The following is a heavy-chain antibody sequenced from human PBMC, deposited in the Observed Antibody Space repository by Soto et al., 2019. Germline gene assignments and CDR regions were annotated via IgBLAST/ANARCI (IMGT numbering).Heavy chain of an antibody. J-gene: IGHJ4*02. CDR1: GYTFTSYY. V-gene: IGHV1-46*01. Sequence: GASVKVSCKASGYTFTSYYMHWVRQAPGQGLEWMGIINPSGGSTSYAQKFQGRVTMTRDTSTSTVSMELSSLRSEDTAVYYCARDPGATIFGVVITYLDYWGQGTLVTVSS. D-gene: IGHD3-3*01. CDR3: ARDPGATIFGVVITYLDY. CDR2: INPSGGST.